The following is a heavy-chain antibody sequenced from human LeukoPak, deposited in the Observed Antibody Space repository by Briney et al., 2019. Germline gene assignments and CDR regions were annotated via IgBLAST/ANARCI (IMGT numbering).Heavy chain of an antibody. V-gene: IGHV1-18*01. CDR3: ARDELHNYYYYGMDV. Sequence: ASVKVSCKASGYTFTSYGISWVRQAPGQGLEWMGWISAYNGNTNYAQKLQGRVTMTTDTSTSTAYMELRSLRSDDTAVYYCARDELHNYYYYGMDVRGQGTTVTVSS. J-gene: IGHJ6*02. CDR2: ISAYNGNT. CDR1: GYTFTSYG. D-gene: IGHD2-15*01.